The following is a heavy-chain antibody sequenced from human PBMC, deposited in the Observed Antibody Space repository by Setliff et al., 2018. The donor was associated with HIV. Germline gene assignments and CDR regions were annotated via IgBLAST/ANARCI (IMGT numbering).Heavy chain of an antibody. CDR1: GDSITSDNFF. D-gene: IGHD3-22*01. V-gene: IGHV4-31*01. CDR2: IYFSGSV. Sequence: PSETLSLTCTVSGDSITSDNFFWTWIRQNPGKGLEWIGYIYFSGSVTSNPSLKSPLSISIDTSKNQFYLNLRSVTAADTAVYYCARGTLYYYDTGGYSYFDYWGQGTLVTVSS. J-gene: IGHJ4*02. CDR3: ARGTLYYYDTGGYSYFDY.